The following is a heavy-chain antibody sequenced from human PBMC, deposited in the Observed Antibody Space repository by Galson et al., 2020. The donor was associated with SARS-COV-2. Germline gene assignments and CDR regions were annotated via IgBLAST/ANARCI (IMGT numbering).Heavy chain of an antibody. CDR1: GGSISSYY. J-gene: IGHJ5*02. CDR3: ARDLGGYCSSTSCSMGWFDP. CDR2: IYTSGST. V-gene: IGHV4-4*07. Sequence: SETLSLTCTVSGGSISSYYWSWIRQPAGKGLEWIGRIYTSGSTNYNPSLKSRVTMSVDTSKNQFSLKLSSVTAADTAVYYCARDLGGYCSSTSCSMGWFDPWGQGTLVTVSS. D-gene: IGHD2-2*01.